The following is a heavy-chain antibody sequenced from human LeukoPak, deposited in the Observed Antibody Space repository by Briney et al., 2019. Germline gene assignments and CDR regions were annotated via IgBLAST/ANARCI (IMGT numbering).Heavy chain of an antibody. J-gene: IGHJ4*02. CDR3: AKASAMIVVVSKHFDY. V-gene: IGHV3-23*01. CDR2: ISGSGGST. D-gene: IGHD3-22*01. Sequence: GGSLRLSCAASGFTFSSYAMTWVRQAPGKGLEWVSTISGSGGSTYYADSVKGRFTISRDNSKNTLYLQMNSLRAEDTAVYYCAKASAMIVVVSKHFDYWGQGTLVTVSS. CDR1: GFTFSSYA.